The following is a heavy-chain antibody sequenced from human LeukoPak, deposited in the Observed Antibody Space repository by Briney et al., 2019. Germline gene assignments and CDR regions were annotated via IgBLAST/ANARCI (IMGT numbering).Heavy chain of an antibody. D-gene: IGHD6-13*01. CDR2: INPNSGGT. J-gene: IGHJ6*02. V-gene: IGHV1-2*02. CDR1: GYTFTGYY. CDR3: ARDKSSSWYNSFHYYYGMDV. Sequence: ASVKVSCKASGYTFTGYYMHWVRQAPGQGLEWMGWINPNSGGTNYAQKFQGRVTMTRDTSISTAYIELSRLRSDDTAVYYCARDKSSSWYNSFHYYYGMDVWGQGTTVTVSS.